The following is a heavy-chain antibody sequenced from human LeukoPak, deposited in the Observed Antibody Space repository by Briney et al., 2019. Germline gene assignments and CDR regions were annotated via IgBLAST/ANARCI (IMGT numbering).Heavy chain of an antibody. D-gene: IGHD1-26*01. CDR1: GGSISSGGYS. CDR3: AKARRYSGSYLDY. CDR2: IYHSGST. Sequence: PSETLSLTCAVSGGSISSGGYSWSWIRQPPGKGLEWIGYIYHSGSTYYNPSLKSRVTISVDRSKNQFSLKLSSVTAADTAVYYCAKARRYSGSYLDYWGQGTLVTVSS. J-gene: IGHJ4*02. V-gene: IGHV4-30-2*01.